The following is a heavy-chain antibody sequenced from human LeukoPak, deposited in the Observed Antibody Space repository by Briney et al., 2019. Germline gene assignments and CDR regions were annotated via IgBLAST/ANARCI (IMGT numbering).Heavy chain of an antibody. Sequence: SETLSLTCTVSGGSISSSSYFWGWIRQPPGKGLEWIGTIYYTGSTYYNPSLKSRVTISVDTSKNQFSLKVNSVTAADTAVYYCARPSAYSSGWFDYWGQGTLVTVS. CDR1: GGSISSSSYF. J-gene: IGHJ4*02. CDR3: ARPSAYSSGWFDY. CDR2: IYYTGST. V-gene: IGHV4-39*01. D-gene: IGHD6-19*01.